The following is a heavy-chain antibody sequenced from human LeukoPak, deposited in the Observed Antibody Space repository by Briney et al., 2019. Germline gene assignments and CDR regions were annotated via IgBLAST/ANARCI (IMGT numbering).Heavy chain of an antibody. J-gene: IGHJ4*02. CDR3: ARTLSDSGLSY. V-gene: IGHV1-46*01. CDR1: GYTFTSYY. D-gene: IGHD3-10*01. Sequence: GASVKVSCKASGYTFTSYYIHWVRQAPGQGLEWMGNIHPSDTTNYAQKFQGRVTMTTDTSTSTVYVEVSSLRSEDTAVYYCARTLSDSGLSYWGQGTLVTVSS. CDR2: IHPSDTT.